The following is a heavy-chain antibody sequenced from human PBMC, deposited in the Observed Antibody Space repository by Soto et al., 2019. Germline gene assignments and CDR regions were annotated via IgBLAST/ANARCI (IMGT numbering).Heavy chain of an antibody. D-gene: IGHD2-2*03. CDR3: SRGSFGYYGP. V-gene: IGHV3-49*04. J-gene: IGHJ5*02. CDR2: IRNTPYGGTT. CDR1: GFRFSEHA. Sequence: GGSLRLSCAASGFRFSEHAMTWVRQAPGKGLEWVGFIRNTPYGGTTDYAASVRGRFTISRDDSASIAYLQMNSLKTEDSGLYYCSRGSFGYYGPWGPGTLVTVSS.